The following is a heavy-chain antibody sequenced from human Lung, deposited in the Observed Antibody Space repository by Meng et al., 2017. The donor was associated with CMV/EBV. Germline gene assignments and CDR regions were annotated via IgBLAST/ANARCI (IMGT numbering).Heavy chain of an antibody. CDR1: GFTFSSYD. CDR3: AKDVAAPTQPYYYYYGMDV. CDR2: IWYDGSNK. D-gene: IGHD6-6*01. J-gene: IGHJ6*02. V-gene: IGHV3-33*06. Sequence: SXKISXAACGFTFSSYDMHWVRQAPGKGLEWVAVIWYDGSNKYYADSVKGRFTISRDNSKNTLYMQMNSLRAEDTAVYYCAKDVAAPTQPYYYYYGMDVWGQGXTVTVSS.